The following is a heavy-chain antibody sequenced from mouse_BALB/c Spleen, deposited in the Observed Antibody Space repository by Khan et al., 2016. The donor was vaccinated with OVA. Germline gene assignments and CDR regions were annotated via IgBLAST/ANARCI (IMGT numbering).Heavy chain of an antibody. CDR2: ISTYYGDV. Sequence: QVRLQQSGAELVRPGVSVKISCKGSGYTFTDFTMHWVKQSHAKSLEWIGVISTYYGDVTYNQKFKGKATMTVDKSSSTAYMELARLTSEDSAIYDSARGGGGDRFAYWGQGTLVTVSA. CDR1: GYTFTDFT. J-gene: IGHJ3*01. V-gene: IGHV1S137*01. CDR3: ARGGGGDRFAY.